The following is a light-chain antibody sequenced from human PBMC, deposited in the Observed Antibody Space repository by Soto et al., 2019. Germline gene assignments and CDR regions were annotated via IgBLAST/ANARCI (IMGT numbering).Light chain of an antibody. CDR1: QGISSY. J-gene: IGKJ5*01. CDR2: AES. V-gene: IGKV1-8*01. CDR3: QQYYSYAT. Sequence: AIRMTQSPSSFSASTGDRVTITCRASQGISSYLAWYQQKPGKAPKLLIYAESTLQSGVPSRFSGSGSGTDFTLTISCLQSEDFATYDCQQYYSYATFGQGTRLEIK.